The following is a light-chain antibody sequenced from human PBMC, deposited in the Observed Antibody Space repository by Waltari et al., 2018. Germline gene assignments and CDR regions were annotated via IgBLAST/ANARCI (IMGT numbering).Light chain of an antibody. Sequence: QSALTQPASVSGSPGPSITISCTGTSSDIGRYHYFPWYQQHPGKALKLIIYDVNNRPSGISDRFSGSKSANTASLTISGLQVEDEADYFCSSYTSTTTPFVFGSGTKVTVL. CDR2: DVN. CDR3: SSYTSTTTPFV. V-gene: IGLV2-14*03. CDR1: SSDIGRYHY. J-gene: IGLJ1*01.